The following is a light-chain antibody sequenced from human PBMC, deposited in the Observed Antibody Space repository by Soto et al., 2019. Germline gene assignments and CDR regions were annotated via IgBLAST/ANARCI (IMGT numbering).Light chain of an antibody. V-gene: IGKV3-20*01. Sequence: EIVMTHSPATLSVSPGERATLSCRASQSVSSNLAWYQQKPDQAPRLLIYGASNRATGIPDRFSGSGSGTDFTLTISRLEPEEFAVYYCQQYGSSGTFGQGTKVDIK. CDR1: QSVSSN. J-gene: IGKJ1*01. CDR2: GAS. CDR3: QQYGSSGT.